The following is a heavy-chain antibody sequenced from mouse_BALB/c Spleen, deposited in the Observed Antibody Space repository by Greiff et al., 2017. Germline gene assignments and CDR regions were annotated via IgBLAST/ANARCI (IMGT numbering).Heavy chain of an antibody. CDR2: ISSGGSYT. CDR3: TTICDGDYDAWFAY. J-gene: IGHJ3*01. CDR1: GFTFSSYT. D-gene: IGHD2-4*01. Sequence: EVQGVESGGGLVKPGGSLKLSCAASGFTFSSYTMSWVRQTPEKRLEWVATISSGGSYTYYPDSVKGRFTISRDNAKNTLYLQMSSLKSEDTAMYYCTTICDGDYDAWFAYWGQGTLVTVSA. V-gene: IGHV5-6-4*01.